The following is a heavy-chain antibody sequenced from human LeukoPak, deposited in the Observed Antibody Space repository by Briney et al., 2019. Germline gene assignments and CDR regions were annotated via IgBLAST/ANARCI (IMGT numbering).Heavy chain of an antibody. Sequence: GGSLRLSCAASGFTFDDYAMHWVRQAPGKGLEWVSGISWNSGSIDYADSVKGRFTISRDNAKNSLYLQVNSLRAEDTALYYCAKDRIGYDSSGSLDYWGQGTLVTVSS. D-gene: IGHD3-22*01. CDR3: AKDRIGYDSSGSLDY. CDR1: GFTFDDYA. V-gene: IGHV3-9*01. J-gene: IGHJ4*02. CDR2: ISWNSGSI.